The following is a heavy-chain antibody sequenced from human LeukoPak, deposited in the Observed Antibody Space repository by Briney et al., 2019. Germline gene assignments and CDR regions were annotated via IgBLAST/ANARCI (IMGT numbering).Heavy chain of an antibody. CDR3: ARHIRSFYYYYSMDV. Sequence: SETLSLTCAVSGYSISSGYYWGWIRQPPGKGLEWIGSIYHSGSTYYNPSLKSRVTISVDTSKNQFSLKLSSVTAADTAVYCCARHIRSFYYYYSMDVWGKGTTVTVSS. J-gene: IGHJ6*03. D-gene: IGHD2-21*01. V-gene: IGHV4-38-2*01. CDR1: GYSISSGYY. CDR2: IYHSGST.